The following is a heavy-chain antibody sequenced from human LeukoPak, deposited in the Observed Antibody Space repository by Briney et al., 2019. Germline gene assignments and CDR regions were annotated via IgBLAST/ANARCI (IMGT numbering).Heavy chain of an antibody. CDR2: ISSDGGTK. D-gene: IGHD3-10*01. CDR3: AKEYDSGGYGAYFDY. V-gene: IGHV3-30*18. CDR1: KSTFSNYG. Sequence: GGSLRLSCTASKSTFSNYGMQWVRQAPGKGLEWVAVISSDGGTKYYADSVKGRFTLSRDNSRNTLDLQMSSLGPEDTAVYYCAKEYDSGGYGAYFDYWGQGTLVTVSS. J-gene: IGHJ4*02.